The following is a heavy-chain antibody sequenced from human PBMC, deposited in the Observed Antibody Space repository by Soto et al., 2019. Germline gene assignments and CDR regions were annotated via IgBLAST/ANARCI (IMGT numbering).Heavy chain of an antibody. V-gene: IGHV4-59*01. CDR1: GGSISSYY. Sequence: SETLSLTCTVSGGSISSYYWSWIRQPPGKGLEWIGYIYYSGSTNYNPSLKSRVTISVDTSKNQFSLKLSSVTAADTAVYYCAREYCSGGSCYSTEEGVYNWFDPWGQGTLVTVSS. CDR2: IYYSGST. J-gene: IGHJ5*02. CDR3: AREYCSGGSCYSTEEGVYNWFDP. D-gene: IGHD2-15*01.